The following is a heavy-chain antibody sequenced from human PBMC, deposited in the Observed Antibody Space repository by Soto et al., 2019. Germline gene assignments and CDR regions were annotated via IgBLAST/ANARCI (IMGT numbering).Heavy chain of an antibody. CDR3: AKSLSALFSLGDFKY. CDR1: GFTFSSYA. CDR2: ISGSGTST. Sequence: SLRLSCAASGFTFSSYALNWVRQAPGKGLEWVSEISGSGTSTYYSPSVKGRFIISSDSSKNTLYLRMYSLRAEDTAMYYCAKSLSALFSLGDFKYWGQGALVTVSS. V-gene: IGHV3-23*01. J-gene: IGHJ4*02. D-gene: IGHD2-21*01.